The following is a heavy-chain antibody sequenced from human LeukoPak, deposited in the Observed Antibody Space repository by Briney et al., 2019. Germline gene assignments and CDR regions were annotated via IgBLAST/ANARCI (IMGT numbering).Heavy chain of an antibody. J-gene: IGHJ3*02. CDR1: GFTFSSYV. CDR3: VKEGNGAFDI. CDR2: VSSIGGST. Sequence: GGSLRLSCSASGFTFSSYVMFWVRQAPGKGLEYVSAVSSIGGSTYYADSVKGRFTISRDNSKNTLYLQMISLRPEDTAVYYCVKEGNGAFDIWGQGVIVTVSS. V-gene: IGHV3-64D*09. D-gene: IGHD2-8*01.